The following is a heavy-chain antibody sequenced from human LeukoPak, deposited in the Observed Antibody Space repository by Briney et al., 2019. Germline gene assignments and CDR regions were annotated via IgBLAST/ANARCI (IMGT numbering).Heavy chain of an antibody. CDR1: GYTFTSYD. Sequence: ASVKVSCKASGYTFTSYDINWVRQATGQGLEWMGWMNPNSGNTGYAQKFQGRVTMTRDTSTSTVYMELSSLRSEDTAVYYCARVRWGASSPFDYWGQGTLVTVSS. CDR2: MNPNSGNT. V-gene: IGHV1-8*02. CDR3: ARVRWGASSPFDY. D-gene: IGHD1-26*01. J-gene: IGHJ4*02.